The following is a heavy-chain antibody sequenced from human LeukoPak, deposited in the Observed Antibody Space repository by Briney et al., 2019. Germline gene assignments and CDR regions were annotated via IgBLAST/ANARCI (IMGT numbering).Heavy chain of an antibody. D-gene: IGHD5-12*01. Sequence: GGSLRLSCAASGFTFSTYSMNWVRQAPGKGLEWVSYIDRRSSNIYYAGSVKGRFTISRDNAKNSLYLQMNSLRDEDTAVYFCARVGYSGWDLDYWGQGTLVTVSS. CDR3: ARVGYSGWDLDY. V-gene: IGHV3-48*02. CDR2: IDRRSSNI. CDR1: GFTFSTYS. J-gene: IGHJ4*02.